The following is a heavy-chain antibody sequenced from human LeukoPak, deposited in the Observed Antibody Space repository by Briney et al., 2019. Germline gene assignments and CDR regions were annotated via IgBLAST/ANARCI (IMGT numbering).Heavy chain of an antibody. CDR3: GRFGYVAGIDL. V-gene: IGHV3-30*07. Sequence: GGSLRLSCVASGFNFRTYALHWVRQAPGKGLEWVTVISFDGSDTQYADSVKGRFTISRDNAKNLVYLQMNTLRAEDTAVYSCGRFGYVAGIDLWGQGTLVTVSS. D-gene: IGHD6-19*01. J-gene: IGHJ4*02. CDR2: ISFDGSDT. CDR1: GFNFRTYA.